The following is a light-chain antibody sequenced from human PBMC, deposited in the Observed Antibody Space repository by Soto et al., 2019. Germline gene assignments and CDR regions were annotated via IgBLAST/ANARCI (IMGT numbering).Light chain of an antibody. CDR3: RQHDNRPGT. CDR1: QSISDT. CDR2: GAS. J-gene: IGKJ1*01. Sequence: EFVLTQSPATLSLSPGERATLSCRASQSISDTLAWYQQKPGQAPSLLIHGASTRAPGFPARLSGSGYGTDFALRIRGIQSKDFAVHYWRQHDNRPGTFGQGTKVEI. V-gene: IGKV3-15*01.